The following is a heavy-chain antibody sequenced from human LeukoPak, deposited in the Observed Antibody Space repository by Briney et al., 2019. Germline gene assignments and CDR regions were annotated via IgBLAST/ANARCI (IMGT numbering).Heavy chain of an antibody. CDR1: GDSITDYY. CDR3: AREGIAAAGFGGDAFDI. V-gene: IGHV4-30-4*08. J-gene: IGHJ3*02. Sequence: PSETLSLTCTVSGDSITDYYWSWIRQPPGKGLEWIGYIYYSGSTYYNPSLKSRVTISVDTSKNQFSLKLSSVTAADTAVYYCAREGIAAAGFGGDAFDIWGQGTMVTVSS. D-gene: IGHD6-13*01. CDR2: IYYSGST.